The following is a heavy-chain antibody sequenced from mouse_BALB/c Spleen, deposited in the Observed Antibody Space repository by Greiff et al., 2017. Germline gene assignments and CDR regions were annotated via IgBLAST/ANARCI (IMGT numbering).Heavy chain of an antibody. J-gene: IGHJ2*01. D-gene: IGHD1-1*01. CDR2: ISYSGST. V-gene: IGHV3-2*02. CDR1: GYSITSDYA. Sequence: EVHLVESGPGLVKPSQSLSLTCTVTGYSITSDYAWNWIRQFPGNKLEWMGYISYSGSTSYNPSLKSRISITRDTSKNQFFLQLNSVTTEDTATYYCATGSSFFDYWGQGTTLTVSS. CDR3: ATGSSFFDY.